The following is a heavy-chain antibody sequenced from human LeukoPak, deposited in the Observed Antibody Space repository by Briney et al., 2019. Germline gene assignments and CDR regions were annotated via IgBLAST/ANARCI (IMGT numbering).Heavy chain of an antibody. V-gene: IGHV3-43*01. D-gene: IGHD6-13*01. J-gene: IGHJ2*01. CDR3: AKGPHSSSWYWYFDL. Sequence: GGSLRLSCAASGFTFSSYWMSWVRQAPGKGLEWVSLISWDGGSTYYADSVKGRFTISRDNSKNSLYLQMNSLRTEDTALYYCAKGPHSSSWYWYFDLWGRGTLVTVSS. CDR2: ISWDGGST. CDR1: GFTFSSYW.